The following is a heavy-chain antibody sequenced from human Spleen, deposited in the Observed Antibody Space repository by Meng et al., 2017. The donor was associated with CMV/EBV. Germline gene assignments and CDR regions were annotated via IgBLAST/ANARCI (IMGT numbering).Heavy chain of an antibody. J-gene: IGHJ4*02. Sequence: GESLKISCTASGFTFSTYDFHWVRQPTGKGLEWVSSIGTVGDTYSIGSVKGRFIISREDAKNSVYLQMTGLRDGDTGLYYCARARSPTHLDYWGQGALVTVSS. CDR3: ARARSPTHLDY. CDR1: GFTFSTYD. V-gene: IGHV3-13*01. CDR2: IGTVGDT.